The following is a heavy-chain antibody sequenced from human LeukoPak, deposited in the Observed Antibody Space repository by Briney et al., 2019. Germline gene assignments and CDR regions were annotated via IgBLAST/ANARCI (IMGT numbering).Heavy chain of an antibody. CDR1: GFTFSSYG. D-gene: IGHD2-8*01. V-gene: IGHV3-30*02. CDR2: IRYDGSKK. Sequence: GGSRRLSCAASGFTFSSYGMHWVRQAPGKGLEWVAFIRYDGSKKYYADSVKGRFTISRDNSKNTLYLQMNSLRAEDTAVYYCAKGSFVLIDYWGQGTLVTVSS. CDR3: AKGSFVLIDY. J-gene: IGHJ4*02.